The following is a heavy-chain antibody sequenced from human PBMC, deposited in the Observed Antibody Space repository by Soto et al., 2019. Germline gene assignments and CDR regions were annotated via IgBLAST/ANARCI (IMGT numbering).Heavy chain of an antibody. CDR3: ARGSGGSSV. J-gene: IGHJ4*02. D-gene: IGHD2-8*02. V-gene: IGHV4-59*01. CDR1: GDSISSDY. CDR2: IYYSGNS. Sequence: SETLSLTCTVSGDSISSDYWSWIRQPPGKGLEWIGYIYYSGNSNYNPSLKSRVTMSVDTSKNQVSLRLNSVTAADTAVYYCARGSGGSSVWGRGTLVTVSS.